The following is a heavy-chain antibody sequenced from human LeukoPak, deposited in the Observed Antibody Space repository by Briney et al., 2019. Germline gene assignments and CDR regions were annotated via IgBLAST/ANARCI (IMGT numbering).Heavy chain of an antibody. CDR1: GFTFDDYG. D-gene: IGHD6-19*01. V-gene: IGHV3-20*04. CDR3: ARVFGQWLVSFDV. J-gene: IGHJ3*01. Sequence: GGFLRLSCAASGFTFDDYGMSWVRQAPGKGLEWVAGIHWNGGSTGYVDSVKGLFTISGDNAKNTLYLQMNSLRADDTAVYYCARVFGQWLVSFDVWGRGTMVTVSS. CDR2: IHWNGGST.